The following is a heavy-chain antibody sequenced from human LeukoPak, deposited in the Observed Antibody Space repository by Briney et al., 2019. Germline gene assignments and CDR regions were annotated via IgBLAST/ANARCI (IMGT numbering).Heavy chain of an antibody. CDR3: ARTNDNTARFDP. D-gene: IGHD1-1*01. CDR2: INIDGSIT. Sequence: GGSLRLSCAASGFTFSSYWMHWVRQAPGKGLVWISRINIDGSITTYADSVKGRLTISRDNTKNTLYLQMNSLRAEDTAIYYCARTNDNTARFDPWGQGTLVTVSS. J-gene: IGHJ5*02. CDR1: GFTFSSYW. V-gene: IGHV3-74*01.